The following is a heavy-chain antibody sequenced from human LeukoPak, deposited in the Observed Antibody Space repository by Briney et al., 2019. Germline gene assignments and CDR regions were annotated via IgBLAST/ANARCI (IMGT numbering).Heavy chain of an antibody. CDR2: IYYSGSGST. Sequence: PGGSLRLSCAASGFTFSSSWMHWVRQAPGKGLEWIGTIYYSGSGSTYYNPSLKGRVTVSVDTSKNQFSLKVSSVTAADTAVYYCTRAKTTVVAPYNWFGPWGQGTLVTVSS. CDR1: GFTFSSSW. D-gene: IGHD4-23*01. V-gene: IGHV4-39*01. J-gene: IGHJ5*02. CDR3: TRAKTTVVAPYNWFGP.